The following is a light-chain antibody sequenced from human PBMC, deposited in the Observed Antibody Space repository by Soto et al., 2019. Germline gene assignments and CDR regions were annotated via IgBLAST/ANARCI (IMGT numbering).Light chain of an antibody. CDR2: DVT. CDR3: SSYAGSNNWV. V-gene: IGLV2-8*01. J-gene: IGLJ3*02. Sequence: QSVLTQPPSASGSPGQSVTISCTGTSSDVGGYNYVSWYQQHPGKAPKLFIYDVTKRPSGVPDRFSGSKSGNTASLTVSGLQAEDEADYYCSSYAGSNNWVFGGGTKVTVL. CDR1: SSDVGGYNY.